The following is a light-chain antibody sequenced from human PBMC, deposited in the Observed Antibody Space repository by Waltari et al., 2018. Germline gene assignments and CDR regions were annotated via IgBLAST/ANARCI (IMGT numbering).Light chain of an antibody. V-gene: IGKV3-20*01. CDR3: QQYDSSTKYI. J-gene: IGKJ2*01. CDR2: AAS. CDR1: QSVSSRH. Sequence: EIVLTQSPDTLSLSPGERATLSCRASQSVSSRHLAWYQQKPGQPPRLVRYAASSRATGIPDRFSGSGFGTDFTLTISRLEPEDFAVYYCQQYDSSTKYIFGQGTKLEI.